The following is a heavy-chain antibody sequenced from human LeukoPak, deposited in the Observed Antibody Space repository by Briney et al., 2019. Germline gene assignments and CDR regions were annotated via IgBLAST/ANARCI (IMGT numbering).Heavy chain of an antibody. J-gene: IGHJ3*02. V-gene: IGHV4-59*12. Sequence: SETLSLTCTVSGGSISSYYWSWIRQPPGKGLEWIAYIYHSGTTIYNPSLRSRVTISVDTSKNQISLKLSSVTVADMAVYYCATIAAIDAFDIWGQGTMVTVSS. CDR1: GGSISSYY. CDR2: IYHSGTT. D-gene: IGHD6-6*01. CDR3: ATIAAIDAFDI.